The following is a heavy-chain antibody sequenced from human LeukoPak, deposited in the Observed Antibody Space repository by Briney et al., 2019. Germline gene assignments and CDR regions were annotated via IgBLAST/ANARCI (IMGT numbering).Heavy chain of an antibody. CDR1: GGSISSGGYY. Sequence: PSETLSLTCTVSGGSISSGGYYWSWIRQHPGKGLEWIGYIYYSGSTYYNPSLKSRVTISVDTSKNQFSLKLTSVTAADTAAYYCARAKRDGYNLADYWGQGTLVIVSS. CDR2: IYYSGST. V-gene: IGHV4-31*03. CDR3: ARAKRDGYNLADY. J-gene: IGHJ4*02. D-gene: IGHD5-24*01.